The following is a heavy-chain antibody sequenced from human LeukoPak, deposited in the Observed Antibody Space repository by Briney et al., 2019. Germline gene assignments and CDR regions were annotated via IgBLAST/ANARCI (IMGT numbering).Heavy chain of an antibody. CDR2: ISSSSSYI. Sequence: GGSLRLSCAASGFTFSSYNMNWVLQAPGKGLEWVSSISSSSSYIYYADSVKGRFTISRDNAKNSLYLQMNSLRAEDTAVYWCARDYIAYDPLDYWGQGTLVTVSS. CDR3: ARDYIAYDPLDY. V-gene: IGHV3-21*01. J-gene: IGHJ4*02. D-gene: IGHD3-3*01. CDR1: GFTFSSYN.